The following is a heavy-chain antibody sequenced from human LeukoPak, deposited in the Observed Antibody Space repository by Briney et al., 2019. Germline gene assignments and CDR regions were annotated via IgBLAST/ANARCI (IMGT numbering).Heavy chain of an antibody. CDR3: ARDYCSGGSCYSYNWFDP. CDR1: GYSISSGYY. CDR2: IYHSGST. Sequence: RPSETLSLTCAVSGYSISSGYYWGWIRQPPGKGLEWIGSIYHSGSTYYNPSLKSRVTISVDTSKNQFSLKLSPVTAADTAVYYCARDYCSGGSCYSYNWFDPWGQGTLVTVSS. D-gene: IGHD2-15*01. V-gene: IGHV4-38-2*02. J-gene: IGHJ5*02.